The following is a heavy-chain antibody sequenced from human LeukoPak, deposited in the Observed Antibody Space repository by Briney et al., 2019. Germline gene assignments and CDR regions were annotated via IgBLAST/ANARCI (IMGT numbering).Heavy chain of an antibody. V-gene: IGHV3-48*03. Sequence: RGSLRLSCAASGFSLRSSEMNWVRQAPGKGPEWVAHINSADNVEYYTDSVRGRFTMSRDNAKDLLYLQMNSLRDEDTAVYYCARDTVNGPFVISLDLWGQGVLVTVSS. J-gene: IGHJ5*02. CDR1: GFSLRSSE. D-gene: IGHD2-8*01. CDR2: INSADNVE. CDR3: ARDTVNGPFVISLDL.